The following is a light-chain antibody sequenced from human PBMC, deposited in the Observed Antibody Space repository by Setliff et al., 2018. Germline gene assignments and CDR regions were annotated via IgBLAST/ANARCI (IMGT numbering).Light chain of an antibody. CDR3: SSYAGSNNYV. CDR1: SSDVGDSNY. Sequence: QSALTQPASVSGSPGQSITISCTGTSSDVGDSNYVSWYQHHPGKAPKLMIYDVSNRPSGVSNRFSGSKSDNTASLTISGLQAEDEADYYCSSYAGSNNYVFGTGTKVTVL. V-gene: IGLV2-14*03. J-gene: IGLJ1*01. CDR2: DVS.